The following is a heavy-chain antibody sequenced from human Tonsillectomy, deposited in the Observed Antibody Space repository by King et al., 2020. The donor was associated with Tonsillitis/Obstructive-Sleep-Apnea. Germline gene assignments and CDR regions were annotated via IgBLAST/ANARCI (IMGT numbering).Heavy chain of an antibody. CDR2: IDHTGST. CDR3: AREITTDAFDI. CDR1: GGSFSGYY. V-gene: IGHV4-34*01. D-gene: IGHD3-3*01. J-gene: IGHJ3*02. Sequence: VQLQQWGAGLLKPSETLSLTCGVYGGSFSGYYWSWIRLPPGKGLEWIGEIDHTGSTSHNPSLKSRVTISVDTSKNQFSLNLDSVTAADTAVYYCAREITTDAFDIWGQGTVVTVSS.